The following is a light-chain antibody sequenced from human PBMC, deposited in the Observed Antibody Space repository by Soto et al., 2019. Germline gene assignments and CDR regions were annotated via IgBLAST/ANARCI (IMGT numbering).Light chain of an antibody. Sequence: DIVLTQSPGTLSLSPGERASLSCMASQSVSSGHLAWYQQKPGQAPRLLIYGASSRATGIPDRFSGSGSGTDFTLTISSLQPEDFATYYCQQSYSTPITFGQGTRLEIK. CDR3: QQSYSTPIT. CDR1: QSVSSGH. CDR2: GAS. J-gene: IGKJ5*01. V-gene: IGKV3-20*01.